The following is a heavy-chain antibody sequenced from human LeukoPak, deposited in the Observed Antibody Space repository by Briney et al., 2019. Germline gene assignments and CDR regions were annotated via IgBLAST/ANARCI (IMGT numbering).Heavy chain of an antibody. V-gene: IGHV4-38-2*02. J-gene: IGHJ4*02. CDR2: IYHSGST. CDR1: GYSISSGYY. Sequence: SSETLSLTCTVSGYSISSGYYWGWIRQPPGKGLEWIGSIYHSGSTYYNPSLKSRVTISVDTSKNQFSLKLSSVTAADTAVYYCARASGVFGVVPLGYWGQGTLVTVSS. D-gene: IGHD3-3*01. CDR3: ARASGVFGVVPLGY.